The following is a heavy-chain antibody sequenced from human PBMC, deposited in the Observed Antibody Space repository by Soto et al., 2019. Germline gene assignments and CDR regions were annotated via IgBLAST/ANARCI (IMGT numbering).Heavy chain of an antibody. Sequence: ASVKVSCKASGYTFTGYYMHWVRQAPGQGLEWMGWINPNSGGTNYAQKFQGWVTMTRDTSISTAYMELSRLRSDDTAVYYCAREIVVVPAARPPSYYYMDVWGKGTTVTVSS. CDR1: GYTFTGYY. CDR3: AREIVVVPAARPPSYYYMDV. V-gene: IGHV1-2*04. J-gene: IGHJ6*03. D-gene: IGHD2-2*01. CDR2: INPNSGGT.